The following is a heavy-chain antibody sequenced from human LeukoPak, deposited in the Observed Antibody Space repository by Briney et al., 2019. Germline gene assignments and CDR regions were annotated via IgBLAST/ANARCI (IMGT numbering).Heavy chain of an antibody. CDR2: IRYDGTNK. J-gene: IGHJ4*02. CDR3: AKYYYESSSASPFDY. Sequence: PGGSLRLSCAASGFTFSNYGMHWVRQAPGKGLEWVAFIRYDGTNKYYADSVRGRFTISRDNSKNTLYLQMNSLRVEDTAVYYCAKYYYESSSASPFDYWGQGTLVTVSS. CDR1: GFTFSNYG. D-gene: IGHD3-22*01. V-gene: IGHV3-30*02.